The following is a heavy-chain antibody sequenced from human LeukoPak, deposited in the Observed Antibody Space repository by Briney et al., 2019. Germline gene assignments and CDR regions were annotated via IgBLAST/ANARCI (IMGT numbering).Heavy chain of an antibody. CDR1: GFTFDDYT. Sequence: GGYLRLSCAASGFTFDDYTMHWVRQAPGKDLEWVSLISWDGGSTHYADSVKGRFTISRDNSKNSLYLQMNSLRTEDTALYYCAKGKDSYSSTGYGMDVWGQGTTVTVSS. CDR2: ISWDGGST. J-gene: IGHJ6*02. V-gene: IGHV3-43*01. D-gene: IGHD6-13*01. CDR3: AKGKDSYSSTGYGMDV.